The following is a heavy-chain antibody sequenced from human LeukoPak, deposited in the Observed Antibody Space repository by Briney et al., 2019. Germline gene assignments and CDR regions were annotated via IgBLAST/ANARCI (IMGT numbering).Heavy chain of an antibody. Sequence: PSETLSLTCPVSGGSIINYYWNWIRQPPGKGLEWIGQIYYSGSTNYNPSLKSRVTISVDPSKNQFSLKLSSVTAADTAIYYCARGRGGFYYFDYWGLGTMVTVSS. CDR1: GGSIINYY. CDR3: ARGRGGFYYFDY. D-gene: IGHD2-15*01. CDR2: IYYSGST. J-gene: IGHJ4*02. V-gene: IGHV4-59*01.